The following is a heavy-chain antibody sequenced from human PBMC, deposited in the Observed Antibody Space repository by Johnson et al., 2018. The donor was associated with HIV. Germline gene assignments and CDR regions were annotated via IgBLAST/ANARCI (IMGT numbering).Heavy chain of an antibody. CDR2: IKQDGSEK. CDR3: ARDPTTQNSRLTGDFGAFDI. V-gene: IGHV3-7*03. D-gene: IGHD7-27*01. CDR1: GFTFSSYC. Sequence: VQLVESGGGLVQPGGSLRLSCAASGFTFSSYCMSWVRQAPGKGLEWVANIKQDGSEKYYVDSVKGRFTISRANAKNSLFLQMNSLRAEDSALYYCARDPTTQNSRLTGDFGAFDIWGQGTMVTVSS. J-gene: IGHJ3*02.